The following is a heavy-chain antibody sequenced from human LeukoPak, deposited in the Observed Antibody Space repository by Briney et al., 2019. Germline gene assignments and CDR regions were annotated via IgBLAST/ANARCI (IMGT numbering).Heavy chain of an antibody. CDR3: ARQGPGYCGTTSCYGVDY. CDR1: GYIFTDYY. D-gene: IGHD2-2*01. V-gene: IGHV7-4-1*02. Sequence: GASVKVSCKTSGYIFTDYYIHWVRQAPGQGLEWMGWINTDTGNPTYAQGFTGRFVFSLDTSVSTAYLQISSLNAEDTAVYYCARQGPGYCGTTSCYGVDYWGQGTLVTVSS. J-gene: IGHJ4*02. CDR2: INTDTGNP.